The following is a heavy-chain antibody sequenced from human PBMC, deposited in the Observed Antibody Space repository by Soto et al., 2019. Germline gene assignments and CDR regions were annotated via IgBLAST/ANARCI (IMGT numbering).Heavy chain of an antibody. V-gene: IGHV1-3*01. J-gene: IGHJ4*02. CDR2: INVATGNT. D-gene: IGHD3-16*02. CDR1: GYTFTRNH. Sequence: HVHLVQSGAEVKKPGASVKVSCKASGYTFTRNHMHWVRQAPGQGLEWMGFINVATGNTRSSRKFQGRLILTRDTSANTTHLDLSGLTTEDSAVYYCAGDGNFASLAAIVYWGQGTPLTVSS. CDR3: AGDGNFASLAAIVY.